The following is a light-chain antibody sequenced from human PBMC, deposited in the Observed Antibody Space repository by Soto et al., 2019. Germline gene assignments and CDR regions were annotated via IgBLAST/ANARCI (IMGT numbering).Light chain of an antibody. V-gene: IGLV2-14*03. J-gene: IGLJ1*01. Sequence: QSVLTQPASVSGSPGQSITISCTGTNSFVCVYNFVSWYQLHPGKAPKLIIYDVNNRPLGVSNRFSGSKSGNTASLTISGLQAEDEADYYCTSYTSSITYVFGTGTKVT. CDR3: TSYTSSITYV. CDR2: DVN. CDR1: NSFVCVYNF.